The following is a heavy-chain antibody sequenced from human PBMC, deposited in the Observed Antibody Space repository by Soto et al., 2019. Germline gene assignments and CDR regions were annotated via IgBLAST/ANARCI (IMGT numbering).Heavy chain of an antibody. CDR3: VRPNFGALTHFDF. J-gene: IGHJ4*02. CDR2: IFPGDSDT. Sequence: GESLKISCKAIGYTFTNYWIGWVRQTPGKGLEWMGIIFPGDSDTRYNPSFEGQVTVSADESISTAYLQWNTLKASDTAMYYCVRPNFGALTHFDFWGQGTLVTSPQ. D-gene: IGHD3-16*01. V-gene: IGHV5-51*01. CDR1: GYTFTNYW.